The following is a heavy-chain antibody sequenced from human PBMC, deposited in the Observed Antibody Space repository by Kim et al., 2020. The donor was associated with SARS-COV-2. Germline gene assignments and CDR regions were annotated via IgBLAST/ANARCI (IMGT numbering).Heavy chain of an antibody. Sequence: SETLSLTCTVSGGSINSNSHYWGWIRQPPGKGLEWIGTIYYSGSTYYNPSLKSRITISVDTAKNQFSLTLRSVTAADTAVYYCATSPQLNDYGGYATVNWSDPWGEGTLVTVSS. CDR1: GGSINSNSHY. J-gene: IGHJ5*02. V-gene: IGHV4-39*01. D-gene: IGHD4-17*01. CDR2: IYYSGST. CDR3: ATSPQLNDYGGYATVNWSDP.